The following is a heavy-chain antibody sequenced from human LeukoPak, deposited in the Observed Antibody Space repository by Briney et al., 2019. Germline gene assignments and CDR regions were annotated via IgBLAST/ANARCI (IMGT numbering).Heavy chain of an antibody. CDR1: GYTFTSYA. Sequence: ASVKVSCKASGYTFTSYAMNWVRQAPGQGLEWMGWINTNTGNPTYAQGFTGRFVFSLDTSVSTAYLQISSLKAEDTAVYYCARVGVPAAFEYFQHWGQGTLVTVSS. CDR2: INTNTGNP. V-gene: IGHV7-4-1*02. CDR3: ARVGVPAAFEYFQH. D-gene: IGHD2-2*01. J-gene: IGHJ1*01.